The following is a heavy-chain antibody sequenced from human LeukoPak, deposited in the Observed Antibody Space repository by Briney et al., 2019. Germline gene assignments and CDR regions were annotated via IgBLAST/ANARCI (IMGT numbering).Heavy chain of an antibody. D-gene: IGHD5-18*01. CDR3: ARARGYSYGIDY. Sequence: ESSETLSLTCTVSGYSISSGYYWGWIRQPPGKGLEWIGSIYHSGSTYYNPSLKSRVTISVDTSKNQFSLKLSSVTAADTAVYYCARARGYSYGIDYWGQGTLVTVSS. J-gene: IGHJ4*02. CDR1: GYSISSGYY. V-gene: IGHV4-38-2*02. CDR2: IYHSGST.